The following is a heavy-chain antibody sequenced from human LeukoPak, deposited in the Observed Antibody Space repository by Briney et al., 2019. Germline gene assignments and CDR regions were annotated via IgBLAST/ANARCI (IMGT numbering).Heavy chain of an antibody. Sequence: PSETLSLTCTVSGGSISSYYWSWIRQPPGKGLEWIGYIYYSGSTNCNPSLKSRVTISVDTSKNQFSLKLSSVTAADTAVYYCARGYYGDHFDYWGQGTLVTVSS. J-gene: IGHJ4*02. CDR1: GGSISSYY. D-gene: IGHD4-17*01. CDR3: ARGYYGDHFDY. V-gene: IGHV4-59*01. CDR2: IYYSGST.